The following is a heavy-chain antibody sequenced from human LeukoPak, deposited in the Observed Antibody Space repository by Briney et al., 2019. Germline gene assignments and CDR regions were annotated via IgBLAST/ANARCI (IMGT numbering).Heavy chain of an antibody. D-gene: IGHD3-10*01. CDR2: INPNSGGK. Sequence: ASVTLSYKACWYTFTGHYMHWVRHTHGQGLDLMERINPNSGGKKYAQNVQGRVTMTRDMSVSTAYMELSRLRSDDTAVYYCARERARYGSGSYYSYWGQGTLVTVSS. CDR1: WYTFTGHY. J-gene: IGHJ4*02. CDR3: ARERARYGSGSYYSY. V-gene: IGHV1-2*06.